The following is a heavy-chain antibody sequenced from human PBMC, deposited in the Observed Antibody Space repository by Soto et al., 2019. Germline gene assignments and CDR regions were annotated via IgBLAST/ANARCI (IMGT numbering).Heavy chain of an antibody. J-gene: IGHJ4*02. CDR2: IIPISGAA. D-gene: IGHD1-7*01. CDR3: ARDMTRTVVPYFDF. CDR1: GGTFSNYV. Sequence: SVKVSCKASGGTFSNYVVNWVRQAPGQGLEWMGRIIPISGAANYAQKFQGRVTITADKSTSTSYMELSSLRSEDTDVYYCARDMTRTVVPYFDFWGQGTLVTVSS. V-gene: IGHV1-69*06.